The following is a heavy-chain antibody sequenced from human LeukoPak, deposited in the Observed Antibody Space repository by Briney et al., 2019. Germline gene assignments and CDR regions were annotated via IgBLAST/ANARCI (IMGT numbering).Heavy chain of an antibody. D-gene: IGHD3-16*01. CDR1: GFTFSSYW. J-gene: IGHJ6*02. V-gene: IGHV3-74*01. CDR3: AGGGVTTPTPYYYYYGMDV. Sequence: GGSLRLSRAASGFTFSSYWMHWVRQAPGKGLVWVSRINNDGTTTVYADSVRGRFTISRDNAKNTLYLQMNSLRAEDTAVYYCAGGGVTTPTPYYYYYGMDVWGQGTTVTVSS. CDR2: INNDGTTT.